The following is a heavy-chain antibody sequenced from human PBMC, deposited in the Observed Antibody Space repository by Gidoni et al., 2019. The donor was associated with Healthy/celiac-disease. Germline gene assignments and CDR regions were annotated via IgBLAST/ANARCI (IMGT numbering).Heavy chain of an antibody. CDR2: ISYSGSP. CDR3: ARLGGVAAAGTARFDP. CDR1: GGSISGSRSS. J-gene: IGHJ5*02. Sequence: QLQLQEAGPGLVKPSENLSRTCTVSGGSISGSRSSWACLRQPPGTGLEWIGSISYSGSPYYYPSLKSRVTISVDTSKHQFSLKLSSVTAADPAVSSCARLGGVAAAGTARFDPWGQGPLVTVSS. V-gene: IGHV4-39*01. D-gene: IGHD6-13*01.